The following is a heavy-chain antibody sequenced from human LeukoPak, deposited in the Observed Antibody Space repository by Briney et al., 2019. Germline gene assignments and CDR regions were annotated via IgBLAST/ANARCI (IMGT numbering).Heavy chain of an antibody. CDR2: INPNSGGT. CDR3: ARDGGYYYDSSGYLGY. Sequence: VASVKVSCKASGYTFTGYYMHWVRQAPGQGLEWMGWINPNSGGTNYAQKFQGRVTMTRDTSISTAYMELSRLRSDDTAVYYCARDGGYYYDSSGYLGYRGQGTLVTVSS. CDR1: GYTFTGYY. V-gene: IGHV1-2*02. J-gene: IGHJ4*02. D-gene: IGHD3-22*01.